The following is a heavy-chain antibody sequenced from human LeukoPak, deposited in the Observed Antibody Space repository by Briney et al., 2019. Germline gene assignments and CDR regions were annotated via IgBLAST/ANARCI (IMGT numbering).Heavy chain of an antibody. D-gene: IGHD3-16*01. CDR2: ISYDGSNK. V-gene: IGHV3-30*01. CDR1: GFTFSSYA. Sequence: SGGSLRLSCAASGFTFSSYAMHWVRQAPGKGLEWVAVISYDGSNKYYADSVKGRFTISRDNSKNTLYLQMNSLRAEDTAVYYCARVLGARRFDYWGQGTLVTVSS. CDR3: ARVLGARRFDY. J-gene: IGHJ4*02.